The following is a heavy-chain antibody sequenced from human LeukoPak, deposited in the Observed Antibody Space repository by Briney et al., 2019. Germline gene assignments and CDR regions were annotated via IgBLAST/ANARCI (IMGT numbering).Heavy chain of an antibody. CDR3: ASISPSTDGMDV. CDR2: IYTSGST. V-gene: IGHV4-4*07. CDR1: GGSISSYY. J-gene: IGHJ6*02. D-gene: IGHD2-21*02. Sequence: SETLSLTCTASGGSISSYYWSWIRQPAGKGLEWIGRIYTSGSTNYNPSLKSRVTMSVDTSKNQFSLKLSSVSAADTAVYYCASISPSTDGMDVWGQGTTVTVSS.